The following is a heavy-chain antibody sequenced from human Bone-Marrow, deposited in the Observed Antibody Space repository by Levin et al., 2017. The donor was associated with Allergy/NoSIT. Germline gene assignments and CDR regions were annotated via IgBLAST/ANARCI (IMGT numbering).Heavy chain of an antibody. V-gene: IGHV3-23*01. J-gene: IGHJ4*02. CDR3: AKGAGWVAGAVALI. CDR1: GFTFTSYA. D-gene: IGHD6-19*01. Sequence: SCAASGFTFTSYAMNWVRQAPGKGLEWVSAISGSGGSTYYADSVKGRFTISRDNPKNTLYLQMNSLRAEDTAVYYCAKGAGWVAGAVALIWGQGTLVTVSS. CDR2: ISGSGGST.